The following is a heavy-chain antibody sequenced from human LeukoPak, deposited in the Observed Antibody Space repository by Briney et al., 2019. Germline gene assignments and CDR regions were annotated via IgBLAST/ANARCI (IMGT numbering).Heavy chain of an antibody. J-gene: IGHJ4*02. CDR2: INANSGVT. D-gene: IGHD2-15*01. Sequence: AXVKVSCKASGYTFTGYYMQWVRQAPGEGIEWMGRINANSGVTNYPQKFQGSHTMTRATSFSTAYIELTRLRSDDTAVYYCARALPDCSGGSCYQLGFDYWGQGTLVTVSS. CDR3: ARALPDCSGGSCYQLGFDY. CDR1: GYTFTGYY. V-gene: IGHV1-2*06.